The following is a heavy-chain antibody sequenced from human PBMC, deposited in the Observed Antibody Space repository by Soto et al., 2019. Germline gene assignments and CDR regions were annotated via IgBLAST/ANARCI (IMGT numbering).Heavy chain of an antibody. CDR3: AIHYLPHLSTHGMDV. V-gene: IGHV5-10-1*01. Sequence: KVSCKASGYAYTSYGISWVRQAPGQGPEWMGRIDPSDSYTNYSPSFQGPVTISADKSISPAYLQWSSLKAPDTALYYCAIHYLPHLSTHGMDVGGKGTPVTVSP. J-gene: IGHJ6*04. CDR2: IDPSDSYT. D-gene: IGHD3-10*01. CDR1: GYAYTSYG.